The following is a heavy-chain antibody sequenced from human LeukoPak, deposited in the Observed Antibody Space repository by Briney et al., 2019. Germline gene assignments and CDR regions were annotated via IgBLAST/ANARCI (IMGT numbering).Heavy chain of an antibody. D-gene: IGHD3-10*01. CDR1: GGSIISDY. Sequence: SETLSLTCTVSGGSIISDYWSWIRQPAGKGLEWIGRIYSSGRTDYSPSLKSRVTISVDKFKNQFSLKMRSVTAADTAVYYCVRGLPPPGSHYALTDYWGQGTLVTVSS. V-gene: IGHV4-4*07. J-gene: IGHJ4*02. CDR2: IYSSGRT. CDR3: VRGLPPPGSHYALTDY.